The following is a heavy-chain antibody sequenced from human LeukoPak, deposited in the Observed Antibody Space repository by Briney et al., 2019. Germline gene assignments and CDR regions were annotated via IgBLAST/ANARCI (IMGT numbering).Heavy chain of an antibody. J-gene: IGHJ4*02. CDR1: GFTFSSYE. Sequence: GRSLRLSCAASGFTFSSYEMNWVRQAPGKGLEWVSYISSSGSTIYYADSVKGRFTISRDNAKNSLYLQMNSLRAEDTAVYYCARGPSVTQVYWGQGTLVTVSS. V-gene: IGHV3-48*03. D-gene: IGHD4-17*01. CDR2: ISSSGSTI. CDR3: ARGPSVTQVY.